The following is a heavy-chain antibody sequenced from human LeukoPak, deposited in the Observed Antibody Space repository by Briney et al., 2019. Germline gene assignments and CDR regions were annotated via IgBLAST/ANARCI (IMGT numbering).Heavy chain of an antibody. D-gene: IGHD3-22*01. CDR3: ARAPYYYDSSGYYYGYFDY. V-gene: IGHV4-59*01. Sequence: SETLSLTCTVSGGSISSYYWSWIRQPPGKGLAWIGYIYYSGSTNYNPSLKSRVTISVDTSKNQFSLKLSSVTAADTAVYYCARAPYYYDSSGYYYGYFDYWGQGTLVTVSS. CDR2: IYYSGST. J-gene: IGHJ4*02. CDR1: GGSISSYY.